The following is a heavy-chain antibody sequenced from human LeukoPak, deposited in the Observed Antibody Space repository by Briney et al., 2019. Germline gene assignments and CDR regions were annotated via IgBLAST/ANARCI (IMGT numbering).Heavy chain of an antibody. CDR3: ARDYYDSSGHFDY. CDR2: ISSSGSTI. V-gene: IGHV3-11*04. CDR1: GFTFSDYY. J-gene: IGHJ4*02. D-gene: IGHD3-22*01. Sequence: PGGSLRLSCAASGFTFSDYYMSWIRQAPGKGLEWVSYISSSGSTIYYADSVKGRFTTSRDNAKNSLYLQMNSLRAEDTAVYYCARDYYDSSGHFDYWGQGTLVTVSS.